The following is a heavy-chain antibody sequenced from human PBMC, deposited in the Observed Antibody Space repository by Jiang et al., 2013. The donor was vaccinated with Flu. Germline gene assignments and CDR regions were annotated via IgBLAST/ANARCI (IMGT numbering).Heavy chain of an antibody. CDR3: ARGGTVRGVYRHSAYAFDI. V-gene: IGHV4-34*01. CDR2: VNHSGST. CDR1: VGPSVVTT. D-gene: IGHD3-10*01. J-gene: IGHJ3*02. Sequence: SLTCAVYVGPSVVTTGAGSASPHGRGTWSGLGKVNHSGSTNYNPSLKSRVTISVDTSKNQFSLKLSSVTAADTAVYYCARGGTVRGVYRHSAYAFDIWGQGTMVTVSS.